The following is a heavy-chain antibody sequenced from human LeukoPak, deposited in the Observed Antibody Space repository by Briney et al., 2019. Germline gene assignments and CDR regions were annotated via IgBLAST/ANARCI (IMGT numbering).Heavy chain of an antibody. Sequence: GASVKVSCKASGYTLTGYYMHWVRQAPGQGLEWMGWINPNSGGTNYAQKFQGRVTMTRDTSIRTAYMELSRLRSDDTAVYYCARDLEMWKGIAVWDYWGQGTLVTVSS. CDR3: ARDLEMWKGIAVWDY. J-gene: IGHJ4*02. CDR1: GYTLTGYY. V-gene: IGHV1-2*02. CDR2: INPNSGGT. D-gene: IGHD6-19*01.